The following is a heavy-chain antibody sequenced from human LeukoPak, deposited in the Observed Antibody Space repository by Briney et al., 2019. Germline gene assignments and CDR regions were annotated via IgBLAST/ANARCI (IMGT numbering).Heavy chain of an antibody. D-gene: IGHD6-6*01. V-gene: IGHV4-34*01. CDR3: ATPYYSSSSGFDY. J-gene: IGHJ4*02. Sequence: PSETLSLTCAAYGGSFSGYYWSWIRQPPGKGLEWIGEINHSGSTNYNPSLKSRVTISVDTSKNQFSLKLSSVTAADTAVYYCATPYYSSSSGFDYWGQGTLVTVSS. CDR2: INHSGST. CDR1: GGSFSGYY.